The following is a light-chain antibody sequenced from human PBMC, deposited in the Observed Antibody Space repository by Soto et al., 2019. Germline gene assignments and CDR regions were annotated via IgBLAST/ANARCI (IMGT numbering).Light chain of an antibody. J-gene: IGLJ1*01. CDR1: SSDVGAYNY. V-gene: IGLV2-14*01. CDR3: SSYTSSSTPYV. CDR2: DVS. Sequence: QSALTQPASVSGSPGQSITISCTGTSSDVGAYNYVSWYQQHPGKAPKLMIYDVSNRPSGVSNRFSGSKSGNTASLTISGLQAEDEADYYGSSYTSSSTPYVFGIGTKLTVL.